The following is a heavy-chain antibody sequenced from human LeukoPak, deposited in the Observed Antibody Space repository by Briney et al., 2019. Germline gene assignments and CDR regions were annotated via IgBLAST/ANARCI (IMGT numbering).Heavy chain of an antibody. J-gene: IGHJ4*02. Sequence: GGSRRLSCAASGFTFSSYSMNWVRQAPGKGLEWVSSISSSSSYIYYAGSVKGRFTISRDNSKNTLYLQMNSLRAEDTAVYYCARPTVTTVDYWGQGTLVTVSS. CDR1: GFTFSSYS. CDR3: ARPTVTTVDY. V-gene: IGHV3-21*01. CDR2: ISSSSSYI. D-gene: IGHD4-17*01.